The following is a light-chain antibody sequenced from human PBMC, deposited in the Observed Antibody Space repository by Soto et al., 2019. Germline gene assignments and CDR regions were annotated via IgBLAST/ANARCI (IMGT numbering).Light chain of an antibody. CDR3: SSKSSGSTPML. Sequence: QSALTQPASVSGSLGQSITISCTGTISDVGRFDVVSWFQQHPGQVPKLIIYEGSGRPSGVSSRFSGSKSGNTASLTISGLQAEDESLYYCSSKSSGSTPMLFGGGTKVTVL. CDR2: EGS. CDR1: ISDVGRFDV. V-gene: IGLV2-14*02. J-gene: IGLJ3*02.